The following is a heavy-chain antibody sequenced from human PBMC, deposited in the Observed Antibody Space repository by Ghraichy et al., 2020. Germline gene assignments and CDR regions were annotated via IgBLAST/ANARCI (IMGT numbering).Heavy chain of an antibody. J-gene: IGHJ5*02. CDR2: IIPIFGTA. Sequence: SVKFSCKASGGTFSSYAISWVRQAPGQGLEWMGGIIPIFGTANYAQKFQGRVTITADESTSTAYMELSSLRSEDTAVYYCAVGYQLLLWWFDPWGQGTLVTVSS. D-gene: IGHD2-2*01. CDR1: GGTFSSYA. CDR3: AVGYQLLLWWFDP. V-gene: IGHV1-69*13.